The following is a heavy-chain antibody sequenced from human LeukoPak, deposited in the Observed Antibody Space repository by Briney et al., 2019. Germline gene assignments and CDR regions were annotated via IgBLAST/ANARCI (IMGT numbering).Heavy chain of an antibody. V-gene: IGHV6-1*01. CDR3: AKGRWALFDC. Sequence: SQTLSLTCDISGDSVSSNSAAWNWIRQSPSRGLEWLGRTYYRSKWYNDYAVSLKSRMTINADTSKNQFSLQLNSVTPENTAVYYCAKGRWALFDCWGQGTLVIVSS. CDR2: TYYRSKWYN. J-gene: IGHJ4*02. CDR1: GDSVSSNSAA. D-gene: IGHD3-10*01.